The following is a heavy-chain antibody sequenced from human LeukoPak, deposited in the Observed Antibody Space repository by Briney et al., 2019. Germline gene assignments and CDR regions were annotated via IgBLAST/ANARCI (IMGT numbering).Heavy chain of an antibody. CDR2: ISSSSSYI. CDR1: GFTFSSYS. Sequence: GGSLRLSCAASGFTFSSYSMNWVRQAPGKGLEWVSSISSSSSYIYYADSVKGRFTISRDNAKNSLYLQMNSLRAEDTAVYYCARATTLRYSGSYWGQGTLVTASS. J-gene: IGHJ4*02. D-gene: IGHD1-26*01. V-gene: IGHV3-21*01. CDR3: ARATTLRYSGSY.